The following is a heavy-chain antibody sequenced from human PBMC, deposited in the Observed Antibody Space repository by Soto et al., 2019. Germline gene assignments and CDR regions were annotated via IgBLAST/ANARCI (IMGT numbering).Heavy chain of an antibody. CDR1: GFTVSDHY. CDR3: ARVSGSYHFDY. V-gene: IGHV3-72*01. CDR2: SRNKTKSYTT. J-gene: IGHJ4*02. D-gene: IGHD1-26*01. Sequence: PGGSLRLSCAASGFTVSDHYMDWVRQSPGRGLEWVARSRNKTKSYTTEYAASVKGKFTISRDDSKTSLYLQMNNLETEDTAVYYCARVSGSYHFDYWGQGTLVTVSS.